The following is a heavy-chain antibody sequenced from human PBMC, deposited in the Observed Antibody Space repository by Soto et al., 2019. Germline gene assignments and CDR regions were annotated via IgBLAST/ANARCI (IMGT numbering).Heavy chain of an antibody. CDR2: IYYSGST. CDR3: ARRWGRTFDY. V-gene: IGHV4-39*01. D-gene: IGHD7-27*01. CDR1: GASISSSSYY. Sequence: ASETLSLTCTVSGASISSSSYYWGWFRQPPGKGLEWIGSIYYSGSTCYNPSLKSRVTISVDTSKNQFSLKLSSVTAADTAVYYCARRWGRTFDYWGQGTLVTVSS. J-gene: IGHJ4*02.